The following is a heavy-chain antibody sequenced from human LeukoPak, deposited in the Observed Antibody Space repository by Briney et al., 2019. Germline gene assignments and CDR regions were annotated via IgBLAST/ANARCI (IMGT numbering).Heavy chain of an antibody. J-gene: IGHJ4*02. CDR1: GFTFSDFS. CDR2: VGISSGNT. V-gene: IGHV3-48*04. CDR3: ARDHRYAFDN. Sequence: GGSLRLSCGASGFTFSDFSMNWVRQAPGKGLEWISYVGISSGNTKYAASVKGRFTISGDSAKNSVFLQMNNLRVEDTAVYYCARDHRYAFDNWGQGTLVTVSS. D-gene: IGHD5-12*01.